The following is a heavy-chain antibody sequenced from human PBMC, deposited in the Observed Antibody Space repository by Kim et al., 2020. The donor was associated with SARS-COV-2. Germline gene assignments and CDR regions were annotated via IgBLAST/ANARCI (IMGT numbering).Heavy chain of an antibody. V-gene: IGHV4-59*13. Sequence: SETLSLTCNISGASFNNYYWIWIRQPPGEGLEWIAYIAHSGITDYSPSLRSRVTISVDTSKNQFSLKLNSVTAADTAIYFCARKSTGSYFDSRGQGIPVTAPS. J-gene: IGHJ4*02. CDR2: IAHSGIT. CDR3: ARKSTGSYFDS. CDR1: GASFNNYY.